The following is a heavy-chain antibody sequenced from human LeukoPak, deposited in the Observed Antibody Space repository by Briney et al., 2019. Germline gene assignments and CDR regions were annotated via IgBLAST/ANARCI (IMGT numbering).Heavy chain of an antibody. D-gene: IGHD1-26*01. CDR1: GFTFGDYA. CDR2: IRSKAYVGTT. Sequence: GGSLRLSCTASGFTFGDYAMSWFRQAPGKGLEWVGFIRSKAYVGTTEYAASVKGRFTISRDDSKSIAYLQMNSLKTEDTAVYYCTRENDATYSGSYYGDYFDYWGQGTLVTVSS. J-gene: IGHJ4*02. V-gene: IGHV3-49*03. CDR3: TRENDATYSGSYYGDYFDY.